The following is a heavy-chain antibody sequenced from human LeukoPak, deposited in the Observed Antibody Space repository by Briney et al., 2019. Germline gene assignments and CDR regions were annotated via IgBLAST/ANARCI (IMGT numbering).Heavy chain of an antibody. J-gene: IGHJ4*02. CDR2: ITNSGTT. CDR1: GESISSHY. Sequence: SETLSLTCNVSGESISSHYWSWTRQSPGQGLEWIGYITNSGTTKSNPSLKSRVTISEDTTKNQFSLKLSSVTAADTAVYYWARVAAGKGYPFGYWGRGTLVNVSS. CDR3: ARVAAGKGYPFGY. V-gene: IGHV4-59*08. D-gene: IGHD6-13*01.